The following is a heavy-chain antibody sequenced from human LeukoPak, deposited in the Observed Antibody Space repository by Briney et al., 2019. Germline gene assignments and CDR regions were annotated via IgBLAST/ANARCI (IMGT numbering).Heavy chain of an antibody. D-gene: IGHD2-21*01. CDR3: ATMWRWKLPLDY. V-gene: IGHV3-30*03. Sequence: GGSLRLSCAASGFTFSSYGMHWVRQAPGKGLEWVAVISYDGSNKYYADSVKGRFTISRDNSKNTLYLQMNSLRAEDTAMYYCATMWRWKLPLDYWGQGTLVTVSS. CDR2: ISYDGSNK. J-gene: IGHJ4*02. CDR1: GFTFSSYG.